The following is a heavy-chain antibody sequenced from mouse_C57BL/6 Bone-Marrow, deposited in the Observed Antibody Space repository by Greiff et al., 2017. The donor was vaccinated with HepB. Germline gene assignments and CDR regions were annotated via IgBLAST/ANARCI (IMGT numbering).Heavy chain of an antibody. D-gene: IGHD2-4*01. Sequence: EVQGVESGGGLVKPGGSLKLSCAASGFTFSSYAMSWVRQTPEKRLEWVATISDGGSYTYYPDNVKGRFTISRDNAKNNLYLQMSHLKSEDTAMYYCARDRLRRGYAMDYWGQGTSVTVSS. V-gene: IGHV5-4*01. CDR1: GFTFSSYA. CDR3: ARDRLRRGYAMDY. CDR2: ISDGGSYT. J-gene: IGHJ4*01.